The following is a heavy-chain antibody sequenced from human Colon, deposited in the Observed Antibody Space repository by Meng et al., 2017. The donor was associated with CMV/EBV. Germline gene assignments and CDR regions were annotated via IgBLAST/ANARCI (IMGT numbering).Heavy chain of an antibody. CDR1: GYRFTSYG. Sequence: ASAQVSCKASGYRFTSYGIEWVRQAPGQGREWMGWVSVYHGDTAYAHKFQDRVTMITDTSTGTAYMELRRLTSDDTADYYCARNYCSSVNCNLGDGLNMWGQGTRVTVSS. CDR2: VSVYHGDT. CDR3: ARNYCSSVNCNLGDGLNM. D-gene: IGHD2-2*01. V-gene: IGHV1-18*01. J-gene: IGHJ3*02.